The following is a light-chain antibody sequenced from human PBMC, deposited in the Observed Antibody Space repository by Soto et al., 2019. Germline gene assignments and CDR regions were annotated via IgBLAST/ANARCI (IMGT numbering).Light chain of an antibody. J-gene: IGKJ2*01. CDR1: QSVSSY. Sequence: EIVLTQSPATLSLSPGERATLSCRASQSVSSYLAWYQQKPGQAPRLLIYDASNRATGIPARFSGSGSGTDFTLTISRLEPEDFAVYYCQQRSNRATFGQGTKLEIK. CDR3: QQRSNRAT. V-gene: IGKV3-11*01. CDR2: DAS.